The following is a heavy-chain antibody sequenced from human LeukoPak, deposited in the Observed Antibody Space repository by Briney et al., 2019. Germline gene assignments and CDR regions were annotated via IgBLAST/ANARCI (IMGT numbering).Heavy chain of an antibody. CDR1: GFIFSDYW. CDR3: ASQNNFDY. CDR2: IKQDGSEK. Sequence: PGGSLRLSCAASGFIFSDYWMSWVRQAPGKGLEWVANIKQDGSEKYYVASVKGRFTIYRDNAKNSLYLQMNSLRAEDTAVYYCASQNNFDYWGQGTLVTVSS. J-gene: IGHJ4*02. V-gene: IGHV3-7*01.